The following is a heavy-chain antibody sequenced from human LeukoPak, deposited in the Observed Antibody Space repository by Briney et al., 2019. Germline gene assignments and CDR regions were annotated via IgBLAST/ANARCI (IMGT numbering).Heavy chain of an antibody. Sequence: ASVEVSCKASGYTFTGYYMHWVRQAPGQGLEWMGWINPNSGGTNYAQKFQGRVTMTRDTSISTAYMELSRLRSDDTAVYYCARERPLYGGKLFDYWGQGTLVTVSS. V-gene: IGHV1-2*02. CDR2: INPNSGGT. CDR3: ARERPLYGGKLFDY. J-gene: IGHJ4*02. D-gene: IGHD4-23*01. CDR1: GYTFTGYY.